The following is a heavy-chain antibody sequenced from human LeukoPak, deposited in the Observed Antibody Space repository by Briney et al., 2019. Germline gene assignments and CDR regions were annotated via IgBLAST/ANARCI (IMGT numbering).Heavy chain of an antibody. CDR3: ARDGYYYDSSGYYNDAFDV. D-gene: IGHD3-22*01. J-gene: IGHJ3*01. CDR2: ISSSSSTI. CDR1: GFTFSSYA. V-gene: IGHV3-48*02. Sequence: GGSLRLSCAASGFTFSSYAMSWVRQAPGKGLEWVSYISSSSSTIYYADSVKGRFTISRDNAKNSLYLQMNSLRDEDTAVYYCARDGYYYDSSGYYNDAFDVWGQGTMVTVSS.